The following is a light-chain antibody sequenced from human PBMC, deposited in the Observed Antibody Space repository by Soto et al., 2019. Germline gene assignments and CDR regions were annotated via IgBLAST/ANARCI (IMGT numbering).Light chain of an antibody. CDR1: QSVSGSY. CDR2: GAS. Sequence: EIVLTQSPGTLSLSPGERVTLSCRASQSVSGSYLAWYQQKPGQAPRLLMFGASSRATGIPDRFSGSGSGTDFPLTITRLEPEDSAVYYCQHYGSSPPYTFGQGTKLEIK. V-gene: IGKV3-20*01. J-gene: IGKJ2*01. CDR3: QHYGSSPPYT.